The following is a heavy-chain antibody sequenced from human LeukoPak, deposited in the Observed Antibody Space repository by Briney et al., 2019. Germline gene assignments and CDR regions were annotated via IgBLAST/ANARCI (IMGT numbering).Heavy chain of an antibody. CDR1: GFTFSNYA. CDR3: ARSLKWNLVGFDY. D-gene: IGHD1-1*01. V-gene: IGHV3-23*01. Sequence: GGSLRLSCAASGFTFSNYAMNWVRQAPGKGLEWASVINDSGGNTFYADSVKGRFTISRDNSKNTLYLQMSSLRVEDTAVYYCARSLKWNLVGFDYWGQGTLVTVSS. CDR2: INDSGGNT. J-gene: IGHJ4*02.